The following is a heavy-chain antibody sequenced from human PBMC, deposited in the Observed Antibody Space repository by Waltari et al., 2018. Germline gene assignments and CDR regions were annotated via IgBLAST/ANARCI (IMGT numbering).Heavy chain of an antibody. J-gene: IGHJ6*02. CDR1: GGTFSSYA. CDR2: IIPIFGTA. CDR3: ARGDIVVVPARGGGYYYYGMDV. Sequence: QLVQSGAEVKKPGSSVKVSCKASGGTFSSYAISWVRQAPGQGLGWMGGIIPIFGTANYAQKFQGRVTITADESTSTAYMELSSLRSEDTAVYYCARGDIVVVPARGGGYYYYGMDVWGQGTTVTVSS. V-gene: IGHV1-69*01. D-gene: IGHD2-2*01.